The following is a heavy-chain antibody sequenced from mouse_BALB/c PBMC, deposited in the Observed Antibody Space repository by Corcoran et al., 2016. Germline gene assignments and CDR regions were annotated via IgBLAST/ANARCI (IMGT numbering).Heavy chain of an antibody. CDR2: INPGRGCT. CDR1: GYAFTNYL. V-gene: IGHV1-54*01. D-gene: IGHD2-1*01. J-gene: IGHJ1*01. CDR3: ATDGNYAYWFFDV. Sequence: QVQLQQSGAELVRPGTSVKVSCKASGYAFTNYLIEWVKQRPGQGLEWIGVINPGRGCTNYNEKFKGKATLTADKSSSTAYMQLSSLTSDDSAVDLWATDGNYAYWFFDVLGAGTTGIVSS.